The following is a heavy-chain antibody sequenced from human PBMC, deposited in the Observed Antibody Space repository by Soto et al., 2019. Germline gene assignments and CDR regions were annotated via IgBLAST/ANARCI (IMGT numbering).Heavy chain of an antibody. CDR1: GDSINNTYW. V-gene: IGHV4-4*02. D-gene: IGHD2-2*01. J-gene: IGHJ6*02. CDR3: ARAVYCTTANCWDDFHYYNIDV. Sequence: QVQLQQSGPGLVKPSGTLSLTCFVSGDSINNTYWWSWVRQAPEKGLEWIGEIYHPGGRSYMPSLRGRMPLSVDTSKNQFSLKLTSVTAAAAAVYYCARAVYCTTANCWDDFHYYNIDVWGQGTAVTVSS. CDR2: IYHPGGR.